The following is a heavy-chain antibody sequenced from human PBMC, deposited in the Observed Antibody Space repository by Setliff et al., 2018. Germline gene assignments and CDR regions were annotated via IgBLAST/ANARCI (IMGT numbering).Heavy chain of an antibody. CDR2: ISCYDGNT. CDR1: GYTFNSYG. CDR3: SRERGDIVTTTSYYNNLDV. J-gene: IGHJ6*03. D-gene: IGHD5-12*01. Sequence: ASVKVSCKASGYTFNSYGITWVRQAPGQGLEWMGWISCYDGNTRYAQRFQGRVTITTDESPSTAYMELSSLRSEDTAVYYCSRERGDIVTTTSYYNNLDVWGKGTTVTVSS. V-gene: IGHV1-18*01.